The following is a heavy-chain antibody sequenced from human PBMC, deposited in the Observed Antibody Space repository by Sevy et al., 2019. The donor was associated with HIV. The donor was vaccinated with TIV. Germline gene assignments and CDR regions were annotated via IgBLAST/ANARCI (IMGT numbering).Heavy chain of an antibody. J-gene: IGHJ4*02. Sequence: GGSLRLSCAASGFTFSSYWMSWVRQTPGKGLEWVANIKQDGSEKYFVDSVKGRFTISRDNAKNLLYLQMNSLRGEDTAVYYCARGKGSEYYDFWSGLPFDYWGQGTLVTVSS. V-gene: IGHV3-7*01. CDR1: GFTFSSYW. D-gene: IGHD3-3*01. CDR2: IKQDGSEK. CDR3: ARGKGSEYYDFWSGLPFDY.